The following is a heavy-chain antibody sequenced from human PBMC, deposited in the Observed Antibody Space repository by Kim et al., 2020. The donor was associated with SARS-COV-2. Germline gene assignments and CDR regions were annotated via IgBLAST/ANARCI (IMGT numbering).Heavy chain of an antibody. CDR3: ARDRVSAAGTMNDAFDI. V-gene: IGHV3-53*01. J-gene: IGHJ3*02. Sequence: GGSLKLSCAASGFTVSSNYMSWVRQAPGKGLEWVSVIYSGGSTYYADSVEGRFTISRDNSKNTLYLQMNSMRAEDTAVYYCARDRVSAAGTMNDAFDIWGQGTMVTVSS. CDR1: GFTVSSNY. D-gene: IGHD6-13*01. CDR2: IYSGGST.